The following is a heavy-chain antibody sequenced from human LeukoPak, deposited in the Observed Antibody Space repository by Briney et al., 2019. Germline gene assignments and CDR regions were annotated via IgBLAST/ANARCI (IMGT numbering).Heavy chain of an antibody. CDR1: GFTFSSYA. CDR3: AKDLHSSSWYYFDY. CDR2: ISGSGGST. D-gene: IGHD6-13*01. J-gene: IGHJ4*02. V-gene: IGHV3-23*01. Sequence: GGSLRLSCAASGFTFSSYAMSWVRQAPGKGLEWVSAISGSGGSTYYADSVKGRFTISRDSSKNTLYLQMNSLRAEDTAVYYCAKDLHSSSWYYFDYWGQGTLVTVSS.